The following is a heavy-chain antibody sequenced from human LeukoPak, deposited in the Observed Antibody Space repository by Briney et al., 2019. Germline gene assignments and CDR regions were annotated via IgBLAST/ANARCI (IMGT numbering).Heavy chain of an antibody. CDR2: IKQDGSEK. J-gene: IGHJ6*03. Sequence: GGSLRLSCAASGFTFSSYWMSWVRQAPGKGLEWVANIKQDGSEKYYVDSVKGRFTISRDNAKNSLYLQMNSLRAEDTAVYYCARYALLRFLEWLPKTYYYYYYMDVWGKGTTVTVSS. CDR3: ARYALLRFLEWLPKTYYYYYYMDV. D-gene: IGHD3-3*01. V-gene: IGHV3-7*01. CDR1: GFTFSSYW.